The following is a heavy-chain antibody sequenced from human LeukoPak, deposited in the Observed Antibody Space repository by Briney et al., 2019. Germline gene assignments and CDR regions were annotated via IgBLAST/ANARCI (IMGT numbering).Heavy chain of an antibody. V-gene: IGHV3-53*01. J-gene: IGHJ3*02. CDR1: GFTVSSNY. CDR2: IYSGGGT. D-gene: IGHD3-9*01. Sequence: GGSLRLSCAASGFTVSSNYMSWVRQAPGKGLEWVSVIYSGGGTYYADSVKGRFTISRDNSKNTLYLQMNSLRAEDTAVYYCARELTGTTKGSAFDIWGQGTMVTVSS. CDR3: ARELTGTTKGSAFDI.